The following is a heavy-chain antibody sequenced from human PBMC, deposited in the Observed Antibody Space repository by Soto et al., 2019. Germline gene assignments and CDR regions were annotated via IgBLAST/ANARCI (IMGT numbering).Heavy chain of an antibody. CDR2: IYPGDSDT. Sequence: GESLKISCKGSGYSFTSYWIGWVRQMPGKGLEWMGIIYPGDSDTRYSPSFQGQATISADKSISTAYLEWSSLKASETAMYYFASPLPGIAAAGTSPDVWGQGTTVTVSS. J-gene: IGHJ6*02. D-gene: IGHD6-13*01. CDR1: GYSFTSYW. V-gene: IGHV5-51*01. CDR3: ASPLPGIAAAGTSPDV.